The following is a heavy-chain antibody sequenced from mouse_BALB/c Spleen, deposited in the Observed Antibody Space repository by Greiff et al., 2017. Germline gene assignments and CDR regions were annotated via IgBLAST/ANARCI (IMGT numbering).Heavy chain of an antibody. CDR2: ISYSGST. CDR1: GYSITSDYA. V-gene: IGHV3-2*02. J-gene: IGHJ3*01. D-gene: IGHD1-1*01. CDR3: ARSFYYYGSSYPWFAY. Sequence: EVQLQESGPGLVKPSQSLSLTCTVTGYSITSDYAWNWIRQFPGNKLEWMGYISYSGSTSYNPSLKSRISITRDTSKNQFFLQLNSVTTEDTATYYCARSFYYYGSSYPWFAYWGQGTLVTVSA.